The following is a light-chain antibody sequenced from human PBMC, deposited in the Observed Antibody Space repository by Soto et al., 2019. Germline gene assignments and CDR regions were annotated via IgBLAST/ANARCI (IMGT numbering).Light chain of an antibody. Sequence: EIVLTQSPATLSLSPGERATLSCRASQSVVSYLAWYQQRPGQAPRLLIYDTSNRATGIPARFSGSGSGTDFTLTISSLEPADFAVYYCQQRYIWPPLTFGQGTRLEIK. CDR2: DTS. V-gene: IGKV3-11*01. CDR1: QSVVSY. J-gene: IGKJ5*01. CDR3: QQRYIWPPLT.